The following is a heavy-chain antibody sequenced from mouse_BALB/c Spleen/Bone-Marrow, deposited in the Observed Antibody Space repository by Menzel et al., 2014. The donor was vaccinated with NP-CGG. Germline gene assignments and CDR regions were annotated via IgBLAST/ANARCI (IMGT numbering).Heavy chain of an antibody. V-gene: IGHV1-87*01. CDR2: IYPGDGDT. D-gene: IGHD2-1*01. CDR3: ARDGNYPAWFAY. Sequence: VQLVESGAELARPGASVKLSCKASGYTFTSYWMQWVKQRPGQGLEWIGAIYPGDGDTRYTQKFKGKATLTADKSSSTAYMKLSSLASEDSAVYYCARDGNYPAWFAYWGQGTLVTVSA. CDR1: GYTFTSYW. J-gene: IGHJ3*01.